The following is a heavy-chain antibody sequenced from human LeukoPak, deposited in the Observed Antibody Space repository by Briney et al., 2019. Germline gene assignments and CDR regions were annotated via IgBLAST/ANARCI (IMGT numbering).Heavy chain of an antibody. D-gene: IGHD3-10*01. CDR1: GYTFTDYY. V-gene: IGHV1-2*02. J-gene: IGHJ3*02. Sequence: GASVKVSCKASGYTFTDYYIHWVRQAPGQGLEFMGWINPNSGGTSYAQKFQGRVTMTRDTSINTAYMELSSLRSDDTAVYYCAKVKWFGAHNLGDAFDIWGQGTMVTVSS. CDR3: AKVKWFGAHNLGDAFDI. CDR2: INPNSGGT.